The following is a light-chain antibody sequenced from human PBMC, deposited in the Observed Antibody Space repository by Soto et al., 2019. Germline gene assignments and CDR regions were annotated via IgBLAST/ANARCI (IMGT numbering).Light chain of an antibody. V-gene: IGLV2-14*01. Sequence: QSAPTQPASVSGSPGQSITISCTGTSSDVGGYIYVSWYQQHPGQAPKLMIYDVSKRPSGVSNRFSGSKSGNTASLTISGLQAEDEADYYCSSYTSSSTVFGGGTQLTVL. CDR1: SSDVGGYIY. J-gene: IGLJ2*01. CDR2: DVS. CDR3: SSYTSSSTV.